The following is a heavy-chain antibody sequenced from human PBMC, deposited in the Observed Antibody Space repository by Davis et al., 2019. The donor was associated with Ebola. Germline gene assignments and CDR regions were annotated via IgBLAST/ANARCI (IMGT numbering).Heavy chain of an antibody. V-gene: IGHV5-51*01. CDR2: IYPGDSDT. CDR1: GYSFTSYW. D-gene: IGHD3-22*01. Sequence: GESLKISCKGSGYSFTSYWIGWVRQMPGKGLEWMGIIYPGDSDTRYSPSFQGQVTISADKSISTAYLQGSSLKASDTAMYYCARHGPYYDSSYYFDYWGQGTLVTVSS. CDR3: ARHGPYYDSSYYFDY. J-gene: IGHJ4*02.